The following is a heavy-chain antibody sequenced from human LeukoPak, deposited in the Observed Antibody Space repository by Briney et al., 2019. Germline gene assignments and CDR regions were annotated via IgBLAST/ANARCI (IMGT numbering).Heavy chain of an antibody. D-gene: IGHD6-19*01. CDR1: GFTFSSYA. CDR3: AKQGSSGWSHFDY. J-gene: IGHJ4*02. CDR2: ISGSGGST. V-gene: IGHV3-23*01. Sequence: GGSLRLSCAASGFTFSSYAMSWVRQAPGKGLEWVSAISGSGGSTYYADSVKGRFTTYRDNSKNTLYLQMNSLSAEDTAVYYCAKQGSSGWSHFDYWGQGTLVTVSS.